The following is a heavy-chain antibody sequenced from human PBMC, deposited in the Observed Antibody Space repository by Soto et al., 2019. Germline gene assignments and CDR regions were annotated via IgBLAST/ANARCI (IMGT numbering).Heavy chain of an antibody. CDR2: IDWDDDK. CDR1: WFSLSTSGMC. J-gene: IGHJ6*02. CDR3: ARTPTHNYGGNSDYYYYGMDV. V-gene: IGHV2-70*01. D-gene: IGHD2-21*02. Sequence: SGPTLVNPTQTLTLTCTFSWFSLSTSGMCVSWIRQPPGKALEWLALIDWDDDKYYSTSLKTRLTISKDTSKNQVVLTMTNMDPVDTATYYCARTPTHNYGGNSDYYYYGMDVWGQGTTVTVSS.